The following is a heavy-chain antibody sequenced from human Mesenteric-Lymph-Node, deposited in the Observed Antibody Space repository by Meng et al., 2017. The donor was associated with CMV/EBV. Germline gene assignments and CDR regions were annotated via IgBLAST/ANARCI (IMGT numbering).Heavy chain of an antibody. Sequence: SLMISRAASGFSFDDHAMHWVRQAPGKGLEWVSGITWNSGRVDYAASVKGRFPISRDNDKRSLYLEMKSLRVEDTALYYCVKDGAGTTSNYKFYGMEVWGQGTTVTVSS. J-gene: IGHJ6*02. CDR2: ITWNSGRV. CDR1: GFSFDDHA. V-gene: IGHV3-9*01. CDR3: VKDGAGTTSNYKFYGMEV. D-gene: IGHD1-1*01.